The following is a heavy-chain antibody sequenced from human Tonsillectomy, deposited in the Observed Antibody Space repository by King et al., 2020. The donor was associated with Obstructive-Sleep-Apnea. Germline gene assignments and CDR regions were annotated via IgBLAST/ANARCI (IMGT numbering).Heavy chain of an antibody. V-gene: IGHV3-74*01. CDR2: INNDGSTT. J-gene: IGHJ4*02. D-gene: IGHD3-22*01. CDR3: ARDRDYYDSSGYYYSEGFDY. Sequence: VQLVESGGGFVQPGGSLRLSCAASGFIFISYWMHWVLQVPGKVLVWVSRINNDGSTTSYGGSGKGRFPIPRENAKRTLFLQMDSLRAEDTAVFYCARDRDYYDSSGYYYSEGFDYWGQGTLVTVSS. CDR1: GFIFISYW.